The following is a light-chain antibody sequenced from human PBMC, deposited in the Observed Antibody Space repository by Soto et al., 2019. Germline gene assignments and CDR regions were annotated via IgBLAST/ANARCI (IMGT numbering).Light chain of an antibody. V-gene: IGLV2-14*01. CDR3: SSYTTTNTLQLV. CDR1: SSDIGSYNY. CDR2: EVS. Sequence: QSALTQPASVSGSPGQSITIFCSGTSSDIGSYNYVSWYQHHPGKAPKLIIYEVSYRPSGVSNRFSGSKSGNTASLTISGLQAEDEADYWCSSYTTTNTLQLVFGGGTKLTVL. J-gene: IGLJ2*01.